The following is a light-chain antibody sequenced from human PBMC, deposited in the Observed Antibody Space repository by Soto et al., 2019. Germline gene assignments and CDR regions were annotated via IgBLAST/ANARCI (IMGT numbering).Light chain of an antibody. Sequence: QSLLTQPASVSGSPGQSITISCTGPSSDVGGYPYVSWYQQHPGKAPKLMIYEVINRPSGVSNRFSGSKSDNTASLSISGLQAEDEADYYCCSYTTSSTYVFGTGTKVTVL. V-gene: IGLV2-14*01. CDR3: CSYTTSSTYV. CDR2: EVI. CDR1: SSDVGGYPY. J-gene: IGLJ1*01.